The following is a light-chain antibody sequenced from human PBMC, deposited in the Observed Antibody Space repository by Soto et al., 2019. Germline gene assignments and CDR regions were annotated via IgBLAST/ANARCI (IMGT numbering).Light chain of an antibody. J-gene: IGLJ2*01. CDR2: VNSDGSH. CDR3: QTWGTGVQGV. Sequence: QSVLTQSPSASASLGASVKLTCSLSSGHSSYAIAWHQQQPEKGPRYLMKVNSDGSHSKGDGIPDRFSGSSSGAERYLTISSLQSEDEADYYCQTWGTGVQGVFGGGTTLTVL. V-gene: IGLV4-69*01. CDR1: SGHSSYA.